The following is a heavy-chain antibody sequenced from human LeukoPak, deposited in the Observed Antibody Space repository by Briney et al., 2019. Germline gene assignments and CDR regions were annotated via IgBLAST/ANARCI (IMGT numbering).Heavy chain of an antibody. J-gene: IGHJ4*02. CDR3: ARWEKFRLGVLRRGPFYFDS. Sequence: ASVKVSCKASGYTFTGYYMHWVRQAPGQGLEWMGWINPNSGGTNYAQKFQGRVTMTRDTSISTAYMELSRLRSDDTAVYYCARWEKFRLGVLRRGPFYFDSWGQGTLVTVSS. D-gene: IGHD3-16*01. V-gene: IGHV1-2*02. CDR1: GYTFTGYY. CDR2: INPNSGGT.